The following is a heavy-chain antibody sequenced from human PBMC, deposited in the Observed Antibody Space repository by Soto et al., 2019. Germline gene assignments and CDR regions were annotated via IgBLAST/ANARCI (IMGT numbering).Heavy chain of an antibody. CDR1: GFTFSDYY. D-gene: IGHD3-10*01. CDR3: ARVKYFELLWFGALPNWFDP. Sequence: GGSLRLSCAASGFTFSDYYMSWIRQAPGKGLEWVSYISSSGSTIYYADSVKGRFTISRDNAKNSLYLQMNSLRAEDTAVYYCARVKYFELLWFGALPNWFDPWGQGTLVTVSS. V-gene: IGHV3-11*01. CDR2: ISSSGSTI. J-gene: IGHJ5*02.